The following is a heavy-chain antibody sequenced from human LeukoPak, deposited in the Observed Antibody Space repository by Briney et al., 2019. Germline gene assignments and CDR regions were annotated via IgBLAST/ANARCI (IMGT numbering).Heavy chain of an antibody. CDR2: IWYDGSNK. D-gene: IGHD4-17*01. J-gene: IGHJ4*02. V-gene: IGHV3-33*01. CDR3: ARDHGDPYYFDY. CDR1: GFTFSSYG. Sequence: GRSLRLSCAASGFTFSSYGIHWVRQAPGKGLEWVVVIWYDGSNKYYADSVKGRFTISRDNSKNTLYLQMNSLRAEDTAVYYCARDHGDPYYFDYWGQGTLVTVSS.